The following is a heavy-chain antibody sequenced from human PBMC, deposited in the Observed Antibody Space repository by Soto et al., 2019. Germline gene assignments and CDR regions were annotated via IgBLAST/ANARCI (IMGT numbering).Heavy chain of an antibody. CDR1: GFNFGSYA. Sequence: PGGSLRLSCVASGFNFGSYAMNWVRLAPGRGLEWVSTSSPSGTTTYYTDSVKGRFTISRDNSQNTLYLQMNNLRGEDAAVYFCAKEQSPGNHYKGTYHFFYHGLDGWGQGTTVTVSS. D-gene: IGHD3-10*01. J-gene: IGHJ6*02. CDR2: SSPSGTTT. CDR3: AKEQSPGNHYKGTYHFFYHGLDG. V-gene: IGHV3-23*01.